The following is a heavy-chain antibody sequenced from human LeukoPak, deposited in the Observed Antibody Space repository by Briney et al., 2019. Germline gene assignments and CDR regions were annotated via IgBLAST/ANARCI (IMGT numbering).Heavy chain of an antibody. CDR3: ARELGNNWFDP. D-gene: IGHD1-26*01. CDR1: GFTFSSYW. CDR2: IKQDGSEK. Sequence: GGSLRLSCAASGFTFSSYWMSWVRQAPGKGLEWVANIKQDGSEKYYVDSMKGRFTISRDNAKNSLYLQMNSLRAEDTAVYYCARELGNNWFDPWGQGTLVTVSS. V-gene: IGHV3-7*03. J-gene: IGHJ5*02.